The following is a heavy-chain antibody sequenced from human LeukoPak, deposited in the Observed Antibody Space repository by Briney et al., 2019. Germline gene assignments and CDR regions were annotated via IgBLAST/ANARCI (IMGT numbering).Heavy chain of an antibody. V-gene: IGHV4-34*01. CDR1: GGSFSGYY. Sequence: SETLSLTCAVYGGSFSGYYWSWIRQPPGKGLEWIGEINHSGSTNYNPSLKSRVTISVDTSKNQFSLKLSSVTAADTAVYYCARGRICSGGSCYPWGGYYYYYMDVWGKGPRSPSP. CDR2: INHSGST. J-gene: IGHJ6*03. D-gene: IGHD2-15*01. CDR3: ARGRICSGGSCYPWGGYYYYYMDV.